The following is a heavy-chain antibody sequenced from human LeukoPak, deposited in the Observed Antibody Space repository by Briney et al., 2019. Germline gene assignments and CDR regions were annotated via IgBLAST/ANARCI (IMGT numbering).Heavy chain of an antibody. CDR3: ARGWSYYIDS. CDR1: GFTVSSNF. J-gene: IGHJ4*02. V-gene: IGHV3-66*01. CDR2: IHTGGST. Sequence: PGGSLRLSCAVSGFTVSSNFMNWVRQAPGKGLEWVSVIHTGGSTYYADSVKGRFIISRDNSENTLFLQMNSLRAEDTAVYYCARGWSYYIDSWGQGTLVTVSS. D-gene: IGHD3-10*01.